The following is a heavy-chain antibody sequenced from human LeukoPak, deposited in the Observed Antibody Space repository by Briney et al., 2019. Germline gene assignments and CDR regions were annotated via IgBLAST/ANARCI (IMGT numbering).Heavy chain of an antibody. CDR3: ARVRYCSTNRCYDREFDN. J-gene: IGHJ4*02. CDR2: IYYSGNT. V-gene: IGHV4-59*01. D-gene: IGHD2-2*01. CDR1: GGSISNSY. Sequence: PSEALSLTCTVSGGSISNSYWSCVRQPPGKGLEWIGYIYYSGNTNYNPPLKRRVTISVDTSKNQFSLKLNSVTAADTAVYYCARVRYCSTNRCYDREFDNWGQGTLVTVSS.